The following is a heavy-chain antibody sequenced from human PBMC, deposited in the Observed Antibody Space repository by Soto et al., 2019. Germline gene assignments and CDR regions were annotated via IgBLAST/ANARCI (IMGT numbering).Heavy chain of an antibody. Sequence: SETLSLTCTVSGGSISSYYWSWIRQPPGKGLEWIGYIYYSGSTNYNPSLKSRVTISVDTSKNQFSLKLSSVTAADTAVYYCASALYGSESCPTHDYWGQGTLDTVSA. CDR3: ASALYGSESCPTHDY. CDR2: IYYSGST. V-gene: IGHV4-59*08. D-gene: IGHD3-10*01. CDR1: GGSISSYY. J-gene: IGHJ4*02.